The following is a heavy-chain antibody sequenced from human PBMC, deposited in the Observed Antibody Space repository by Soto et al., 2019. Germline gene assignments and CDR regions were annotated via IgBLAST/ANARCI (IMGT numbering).Heavy chain of an antibody. CDR2: ISYDGSNK. D-gene: IGHD6-13*01. CDR3: AKDRSSSWTFDY. CDR1: GFTFSSYG. V-gene: IGHV3-30*18. J-gene: IGHJ4*02. Sequence: WGSLRLSCAASGFTFSSYGMHWVRQAPGKGLEWVAVISYDGSNKYYADSVKGRFTISRDNSKNTLYLQMNSLRAEDTAVYYCAKDRSSSWTFDYWGQGTLVTVSS.